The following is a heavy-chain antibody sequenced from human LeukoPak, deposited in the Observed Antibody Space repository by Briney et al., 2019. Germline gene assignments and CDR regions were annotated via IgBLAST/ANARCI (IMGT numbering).Heavy chain of an antibody. CDR1: GGSFSGYY. Sequence: SETLSLTCAVYGGSFSGYYWSWIRPPPGKGLEWIGEINHSGSTNYNPSLKSRVTISVDTSKNQFSLKLSSVTAADTAVYYCARERDYYDSSGSRRSRYYFDYWGQGTLVTVSS. CDR2: INHSGST. V-gene: IGHV4-34*01. J-gene: IGHJ4*02. D-gene: IGHD3-22*01. CDR3: ARERDYYDSSGSRRSRYYFDY.